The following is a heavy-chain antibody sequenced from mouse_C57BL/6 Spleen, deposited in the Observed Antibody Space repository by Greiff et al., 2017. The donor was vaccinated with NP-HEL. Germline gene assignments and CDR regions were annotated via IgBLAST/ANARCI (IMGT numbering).Heavy chain of an antibody. Sequence: EVKLVESGPGMVKPSQSLSLTCTVTGYSITSGYDWHWIRHFPGNKLEWMGYISYSGSTNYNPSLKSRISITHDTSKNHFFLKLNSVTTEDTATYYCARANYGSSSPYYFDYWGQGTTLTVSS. V-gene: IGHV3-1*01. CDR3: ARANYGSSSPYYFDY. CDR2: ISYSGST. CDR1: GYSITSGYD. D-gene: IGHD1-1*01. J-gene: IGHJ2*01.